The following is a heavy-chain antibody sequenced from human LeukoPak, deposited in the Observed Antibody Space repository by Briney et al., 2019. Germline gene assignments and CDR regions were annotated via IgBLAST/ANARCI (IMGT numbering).Heavy chain of an antibody. CDR2: IYYSGST. Sequence: SETLSLTCTVSGGSISSYYWSWIRQPPGKGLEWIGYIYYSGSTNYNPSLKSRVAISVDTSKNQFSLKLSSVTAADTAVYYCARVIYVDTAMVTAPDYWGQGTLVTVSS. V-gene: IGHV4-59*01. J-gene: IGHJ4*02. D-gene: IGHD5-18*01. CDR3: ARVIYVDTAMVTAPDY. CDR1: GGSISSYY.